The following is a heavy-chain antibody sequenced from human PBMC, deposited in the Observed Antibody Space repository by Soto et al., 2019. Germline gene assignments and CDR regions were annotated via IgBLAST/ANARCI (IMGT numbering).Heavy chain of an antibody. Sequence: SETLSLTCTVSGDSLSSGGHYWSWIRQHPGKGLEWIGHIYDSVNTYYSPSLRSRVTISADMSKNQFSLNLRSVTALDTAVYYCAGVDHRGYFAILTDYWGQGTLVTVSS. D-gene: IGHD3-9*01. V-gene: IGHV4-31*03. J-gene: IGHJ4*02. CDR1: GDSLSSGGHY. CDR2: IYDSVNT. CDR3: AGVDHRGYFAILTDY.